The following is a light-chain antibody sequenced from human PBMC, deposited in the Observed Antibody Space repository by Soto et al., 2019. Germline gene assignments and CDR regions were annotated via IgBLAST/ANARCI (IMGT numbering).Light chain of an antibody. CDR1: QGISSD. Sequence: IQMTQSPSSLAASVGDRVTITCRASQGISSDLGWYQQKPGKAPKLLIYEASNLQSGVPSRFSGSGSGTVFTLTISSLQPEDFATYYCLQDHSYPLTFGPGTKLEIK. CDR3: LQDHSYPLT. V-gene: IGKV1-6*01. J-gene: IGKJ3*01. CDR2: EAS.